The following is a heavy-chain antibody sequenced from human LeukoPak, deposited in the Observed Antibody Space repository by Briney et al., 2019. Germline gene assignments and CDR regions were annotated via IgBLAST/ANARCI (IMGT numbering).Heavy chain of an antibody. Sequence: GGSLRLSCAASGFTLSNYGMNWVRQAPGKGLEWVSYISSSGSSKHYADSVKGRFTISRDNAKNTLYLQMNSLRGEDTAVYYCARDKYGGNSNAFDIWGQGTLVTVSS. CDR3: ARDKYGGNSNAFDI. V-gene: IGHV3-48*04. D-gene: IGHD4-23*01. J-gene: IGHJ3*02. CDR1: GFTLSNYG. CDR2: ISSSGSSK.